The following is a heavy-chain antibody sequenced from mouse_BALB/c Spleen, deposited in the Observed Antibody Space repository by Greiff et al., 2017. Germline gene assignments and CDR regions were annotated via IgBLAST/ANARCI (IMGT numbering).Heavy chain of an antibody. J-gene: IGHJ3*01. V-gene: IGHV5-9-1*01. Sequence: EVMLVESGGGLVKPGGSLKLSCAASGFTFSSYAMSWVRQTPEKRLEWVATISSGGSYTYYPDSVKGRFTISRDNAKNTLYLQMSSLRSEDTAMYYCARRSEFAYWGQGTLVTVSA. CDR1: GFTFSSYA. CDR2: ISSGGSYT. CDR3: ARRSEFAY.